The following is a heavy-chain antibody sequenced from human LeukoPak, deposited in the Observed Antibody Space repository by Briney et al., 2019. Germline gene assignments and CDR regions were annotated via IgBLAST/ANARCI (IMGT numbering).Heavy chain of an antibody. CDR1: GFTFSNAW. CDR3: STTACRGGSCYSGELDY. V-gene: IGHV3-15*01. J-gene: IGHJ4*02. Sequence: PGGSLRLSCAASGFTFSNAWMSWVRQAPGKGLEWVGRFKSRTDGGTIDYAASVKDRFTITRDDSKNMLYLQMDSLTIEDAAVYFCSTTACRGGSCYSGELDYWGQGTLVTVSS. CDR2: FKSRTDGGTI. D-gene: IGHD2-15*01.